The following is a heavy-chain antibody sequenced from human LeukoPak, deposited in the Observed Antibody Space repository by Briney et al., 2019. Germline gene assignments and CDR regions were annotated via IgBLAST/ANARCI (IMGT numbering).Heavy chain of an antibody. CDR3: AKDQPGYCSITSCFMYSSGMDF. Sequence: GGSLRLSCAASGFTFSSYAMSWVRQAPGKGLEWVSAISGSGSSTYYADSVKGRFTISRDNAKNTLYLQMNSLRAGDTAVYYCAKDQPGYCSITSCFMYSSGMDFWGRGTTVTVSS. D-gene: IGHD2-2*03. CDR2: ISGSGSST. CDR1: GFTFSSYA. V-gene: IGHV3-23*01. J-gene: IGHJ6*02.